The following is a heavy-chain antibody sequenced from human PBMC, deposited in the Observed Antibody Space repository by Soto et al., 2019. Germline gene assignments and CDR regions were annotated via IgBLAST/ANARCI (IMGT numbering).Heavy chain of an antibody. CDR2: INHSGST. V-gene: IGHV4-34*01. Sequence: QVQLQQWGAGLLKPSETLSLTCAVYGGSFSGYYWSWIRQPPGKGLEWIGEINHSGSTNYNPSLKCLVAISVXXSXTXXSLRLSSVPAADTAVYYCARVVSGGYMVRANWFAPWGQGTLVTVSS. CDR1: GGSFSGYY. D-gene: IGHD3-10*01. J-gene: IGHJ5*02. CDR3: ARVVSGGYMVRANWFAP.